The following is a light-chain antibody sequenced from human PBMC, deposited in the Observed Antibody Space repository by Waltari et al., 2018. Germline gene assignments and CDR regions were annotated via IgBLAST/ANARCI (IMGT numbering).Light chain of an antibody. V-gene: IGKV4-1*01. CDR1: QTVLDTSNNKNY. J-gene: IGKJ3*01. CDR3: QQYYTVPVS. CDR2: GAS. Sequence: DIVMTQSPDSLAVSLGERATINCKSSQTVLDTSNNKNYLAWYQQKSGQPPKVLVYGASTRESGFPDRFSGSGSGTDFTLTIDNLQADDVAIYYCQQYYTVPVSFGPGTTVDLK.